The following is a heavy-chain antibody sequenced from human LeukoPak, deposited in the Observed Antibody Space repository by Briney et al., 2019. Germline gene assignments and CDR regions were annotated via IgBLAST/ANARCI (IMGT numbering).Heavy chain of an antibody. D-gene: IGHD3-22*01. J-gene: IGHJ4*02. V-gene: IGHV5-51*01. CDR2: IYPGDSDT. Sequence: GESLKISCKGSGYSFTSYWIGWVRQMPGKGLEWMGIIYPGDSDTRYSPSFQGQVTISADKSISTAYLQWSSLKASDTAMYYCASTYYYDSSPSAGNYYFDYWGQGTLVTVSS. CDR3: ASTYYYDSSPSAGNYYFDY. CDR1: GYSFTSYW.